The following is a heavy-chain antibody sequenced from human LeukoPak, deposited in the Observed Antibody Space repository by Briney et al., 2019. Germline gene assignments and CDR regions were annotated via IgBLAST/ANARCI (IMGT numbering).Heavy chain of an antibody. CDR2: IRSKAYGGTT. CDR3: TRALYSSGWPLSY. V-gene: IGHV3-49*04. Sequence: PGESLRLSCAASGFTFSNAWMSWVRQAPGKGLEWVGFIRSKAYGGTTEYAASVKGRFTISRDGSKSIAYLQMNSLKTEDTAVYYCTRALYSSGWPLSYWGQGTLVTVSS. CDR1: GFTFSNAW. J-gene: IGHJ4*02. D-gene: IGHD6-19*01.